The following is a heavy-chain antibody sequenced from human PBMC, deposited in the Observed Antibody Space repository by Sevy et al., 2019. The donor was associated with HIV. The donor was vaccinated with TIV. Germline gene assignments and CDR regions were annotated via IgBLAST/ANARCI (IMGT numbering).Heavy chain of an antibody. Sequence: GGSLRLSCAASGFTFSSYWMSWVRQAPGKGLEWVANIKQDGSEKYYVDSVKGRFTISRDNAKNSLYLQMNSLRAEDTVVYYCAGVPSLLYDSSGYYLYYFDYWGQGTLVTVSS. CDR2: IKQDGSEK. D-gene: IGHD3-22*01. CDR1: GFTFSSYW. V-gene: IGHV3-7*04. CDR3: AGVPSLLYDSSGYYLYYFDY. J-gene: IGHJ4*02.